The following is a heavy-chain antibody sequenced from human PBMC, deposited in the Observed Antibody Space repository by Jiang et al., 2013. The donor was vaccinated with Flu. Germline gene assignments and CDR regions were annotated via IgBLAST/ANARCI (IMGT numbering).Heavy chain of an antibody. CDR2: IYYSGST. J-gene: IGHJ4*02. Sequence: LLKPSETLSLTCTVSGGSISISSYYWGWIRQPPGKGREWIGSIYYSGSTYYSPSLKSRVTISVDASKKQFSLKLSSVTAADTAVYYCARTFRDGYNYVDYWGQGTLVTVSS. CDR3: ARTFRDGYNYVDY. CDR1: GGSISISSYY. V-gene: IGHV4-39*07. D-gene: IGHD5-24*01.